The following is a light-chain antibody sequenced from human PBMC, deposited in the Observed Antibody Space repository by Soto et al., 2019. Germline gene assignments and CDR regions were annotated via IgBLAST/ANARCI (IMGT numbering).Light chain of an antibody. CDR2: DAS. CDR1: QDISNY. J-gene: IGKJ4*01. CDR3: QQYDNLSLT. Sequence: IQMTQSPSSLSASVGDRVTITCQASQDISNYLTWYQQKPGKAPKLLIYDASNLETVVTSRFSGSGSGTDFTFTISSLQPEDIATYYCQQYDNLSLTFGGGTKVEIK. V-gene: IGKV1-33*01.